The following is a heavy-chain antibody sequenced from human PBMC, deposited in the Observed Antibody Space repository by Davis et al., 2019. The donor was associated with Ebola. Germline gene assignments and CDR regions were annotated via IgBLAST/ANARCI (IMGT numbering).Heavy chain of an antibody. V-gene: IGHV3-15*07. CDR2: IKSKTDGGTT. Sequence: PGGSLRLSCAASGFTFSNAWMNWVRQAPGKGLEWVGRIKSKTDGGTTDYAAPVKGRFTISRDDSKNTLYLQMNSLKTEDTAVYYCTTDFFRGIVATMFDYWGQGTLVTVSS. D-gene: IGHD5-12*01. J-gene: IGHJ4*02. CDR1: GFTFSNAW. CDR3: TTDFFRGIVATMFDY.